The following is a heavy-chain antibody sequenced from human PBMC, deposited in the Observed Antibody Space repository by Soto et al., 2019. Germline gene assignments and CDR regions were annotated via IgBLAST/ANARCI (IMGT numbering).Heavy chain of an antibody. CDR3: ARDPWAADY. V-gene: IGHV3-66*01. CDR1: GFTVSTKY. Sequence: SLRLSCAASGFTVSTKYMSWVRQAPGKGLEWVSVIYSGGSTFYADSVRGRLTISRDNSKNTVNLQMNSLRAEDTAVYYCARDPWAADYWGQGTLVTVSS. CDR2: IYSGGST. J-gene: IGHJ4*02. D-gene: IGHD3-16*01.